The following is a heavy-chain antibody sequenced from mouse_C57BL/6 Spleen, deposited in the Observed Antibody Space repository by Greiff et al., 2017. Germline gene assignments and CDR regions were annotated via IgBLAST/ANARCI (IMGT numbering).Heavy chain of an antibody. CDR3: ARRYGSSYHYWYFDV. CDR1: GYTFTSYW. CDR2: IDPSDSYT. V-gene: IGHV1-69*01. D-gene: IGHD1-1*01. Sequence: VQLQQPGAELVMPGASVKLSCKASGYTFTSYWMHWVKQRPGQGLEWIGEIDPSDSYTNYNQKFKGKSTLTVDKSSSTAYMQLSSLTSEDSAFYDCARRYGSSYHYWYFDVWGTGTTVTVSS. J-gene: IGHJ1*03.